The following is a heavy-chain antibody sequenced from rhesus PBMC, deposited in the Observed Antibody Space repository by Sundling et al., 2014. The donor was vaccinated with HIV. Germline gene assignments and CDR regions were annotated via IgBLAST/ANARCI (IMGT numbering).Heavy chain of an antibody. D-gene: IGHD2-27*01. V-gene: IGHV1-138*01. CDR1: GYTFTDSY. J-gene: IGHJ4*01. Sequence: QVQLVQSGAEVKKPGSSVKVSRKASGYTFTDSYIRWVRQAPGQGLEWMGEINPKTGGTNYAQKFQGRVTMTRDTSTSTAYMELSSLRSEDTAVYYCASLRICGLFCYGDYWGQGVLVTVSS. CDR3: ASLRICGLFCYGDY. CDR2: INPKTGGT.